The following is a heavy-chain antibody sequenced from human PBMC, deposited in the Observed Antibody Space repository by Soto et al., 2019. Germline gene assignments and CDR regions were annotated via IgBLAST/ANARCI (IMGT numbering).Heavy chain of an antibody. CDR3: ARDLPPVDY. Sequence: GASVKVSCRASGYTFSIYFISWVRQAPGQGLEWMGWISAYNGNTNYAQNLQGRVTMTTDTSTSTAYMELRSLRSDDTAVYHCARDLPPVDYWGQGTLVTVSS. J-gene: IGHJ4*02. V-gene: IGHV1-18*01. CDR1: GYTFSIYF. CDR2: ISAYNGNT.